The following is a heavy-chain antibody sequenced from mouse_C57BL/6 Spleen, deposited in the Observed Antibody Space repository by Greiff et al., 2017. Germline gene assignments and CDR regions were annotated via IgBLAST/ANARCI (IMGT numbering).Heavy chain of an antibody. CDR2: IDPSDSET. CDR1: GYTFTSYW. D-gene: IGHD4-1*02. Sequence: QVQLKQPGAELVRPGSSVKLSCKASGYTFTSYWMHWVKQRPIQGLEWIGNIDPSDSETHYNQKFKDKATLTVDKSSSTAYMQLSSLTSEDSAVYYCARSQLGRGYFDVWGTGTTVTVSS. V-gene: IGHV1-52*01. J-gene: IGHJ1*03. CDR3: ARSQLGRGYFDV.